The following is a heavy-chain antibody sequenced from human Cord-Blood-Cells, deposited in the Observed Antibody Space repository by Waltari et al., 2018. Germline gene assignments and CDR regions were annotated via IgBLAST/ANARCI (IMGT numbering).Heavy chain of an antibody. Sequence: QVQLQESGPGLVKPSETLSLTCAVPGYSISSGYYWGWLRQPPGKGLEWIGSIYHIGSTYYNPSLKSRVTISVDTSKNQFSLKLSSVTAADTAVYYCARDYRRGGVRWFDPWGQGTLVTVSS. V-gene: IGHV4-38-2*02. J-gene: IGHJ5*02. D-gene: IGHD3-16*01. CDR2: IYHIGST. CDR1: GYSISSGYY. CDR3: ARDYRRGGVRWFDP.